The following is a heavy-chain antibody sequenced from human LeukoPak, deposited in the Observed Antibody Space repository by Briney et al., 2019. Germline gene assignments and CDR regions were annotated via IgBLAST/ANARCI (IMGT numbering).Heavy chain of an antibody. CDR1: GGSFSGYY. V-gene: IGHV4-34*01. CDR3: ARRSGSGYYYDSSGYSHHSVYFDY. J-gene: IGHJ4*02. Sequence: SETLSLTCAVYGGSFSGYYWTWIRQPPGKGLEWIGEINHSRSTKYSPSFQGQVTISADKSISTAYLQWSSLKASDTAMYYCARRSGSGYYYDSSGYSHHSVYFDYWGQGTLVTVSS. D-gene: IGHD3-22*01. CDR2: INHSRST.